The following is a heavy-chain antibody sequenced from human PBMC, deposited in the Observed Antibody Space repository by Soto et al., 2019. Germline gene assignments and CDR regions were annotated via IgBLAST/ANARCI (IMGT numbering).Heavy chain of an antibody. J-gene: IGHJ6*02. CDR2: INHSGST. V-gene: IGHV4-34*01. CDR3: ARGGNPRWDYYYYGMDV. Sequence: SETLSLTCAVYGGSFSGYYWSWIRQPPGKGLEWIGEINHSGSTNYNPSLKSRVTISVDTSKNQFSLKLSSVTAADTAVYYCARGGNPRWDYYYYGMDVWGQGTTVTVSS. CDR1: GGSFSGYY. D-gene: IGHD1-26*01.